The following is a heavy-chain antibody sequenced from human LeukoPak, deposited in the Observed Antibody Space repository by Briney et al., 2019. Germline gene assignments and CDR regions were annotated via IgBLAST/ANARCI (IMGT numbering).Heavy chain of an antibody. CDR1: GYTFTGYY. J-gene: IGHJ4*02. V-gene: IGHV1-2*02. D-gene: IGHD5-18*01. Sequence: GASVKVSCKASGYTFTGYYMHWVRQAPGQGLEWMGWINPNSGGTNYAQKFQGRATMTRDTSISTAYMELSRLRSDDTAVYYCARDPYSYGYGGYWGQGTLVTVSS. CDR2: INPNSGGT. CDR3: ARDPYSYGYGGY.